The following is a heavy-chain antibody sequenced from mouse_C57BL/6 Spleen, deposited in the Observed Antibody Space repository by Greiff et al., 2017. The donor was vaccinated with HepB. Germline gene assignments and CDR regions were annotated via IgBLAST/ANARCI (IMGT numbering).Heavy chain of an antibody. D-gene: IGHD1-1*01. V-gene: IGHV14-4*01. CDR1: GFNIKDDY. CDR3: TTSYYYGSS. Sequence: VQLKESVAELVRPGASVKLSCTASGFNIKDDYMHWVKQRPEQGLEWIGWIDPENGDTEYASKFQGKATITADTSSNTAYLQLSSLTSEDTAVYYCTTSYYYGSSWGQGTLVTVSA. J-gene: IGHJ3*01. CDR2: IDPENGDT.